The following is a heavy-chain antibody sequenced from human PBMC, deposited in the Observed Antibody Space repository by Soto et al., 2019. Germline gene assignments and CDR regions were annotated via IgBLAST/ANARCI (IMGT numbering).Heavy chain of an antibody. Sequence: GESLKISCNGSGYSFTIYWIGWVRQMPGKGLEWMGIIYPGDSDTRYSPSFQGQVTISADKSISTAYLQWSSLKASDTAMYYCARILYCGGDCYPYGMDVWGQGTTVTVSS. CDR3: ARILYCGGDCYPYGMDV. CDR1: GYSFTIYW. D-gene: IGHD2-21*02. V-gene: IGHV5-51*01. J-gene: IGHJ6*02. CDR2: IYPGDSDT.